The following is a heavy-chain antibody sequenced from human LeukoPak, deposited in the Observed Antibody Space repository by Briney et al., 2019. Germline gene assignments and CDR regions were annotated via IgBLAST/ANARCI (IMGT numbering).Heavy chain of an antibody. J-gene: IGHJ6*02. CDR3: ARDPSYGGYAYYYYYGMDV. CDR2: ISAYNGNT. D-gene: IGHD5-12*01. Sequence: GASVKVSCKASGYTFTSYGISWVRQAPGQGREWMGWISAYNGNTNYAQKLQGRVTMTTDTSTSTAYMELRSLRSDDTAVYYCARDPSYGGYAYYYYYGMDVWGQGTTVTVSS. CDR1: GYTFTSYG. V-gene: IGHV1-18*01.